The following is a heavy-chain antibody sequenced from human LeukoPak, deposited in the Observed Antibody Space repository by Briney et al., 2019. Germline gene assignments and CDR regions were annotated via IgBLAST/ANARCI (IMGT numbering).Heavy chain of an antibody. CDR2: IWYDGSNK. Sequence: GGSLRLSCAASGFTFSSYGMHWVRQAPGKGLEWVAVIWYDGSNKYYAGSVKGRFTISRDNSKNTLYLQMNSLRAEDTAVYYCAKEAYNYYDSSGYLFGYWGQGTLVTVSS. CDR1: GFTFSSYG. V-gene: IGHV3-33*06. J-gene: IGHJ4*02. D-gene: IGHD3-22*01. CDR3: AKEAYNYYDSSGYLFGY.